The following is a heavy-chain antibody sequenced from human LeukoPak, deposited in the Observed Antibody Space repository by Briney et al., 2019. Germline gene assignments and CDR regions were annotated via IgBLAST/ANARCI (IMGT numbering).Heavy chain of an antibody. V-gene: IGHV3-21*01. J-gene: IGHJ4*02. Sequence: PGGSLRLSCAASGFTFSSYSMNWVRQAPGKGLEWVSSISSSSSYIYYADSVKGQFTISRDNAKNSLYLQMNSLRAEDTAVYYCARDLGLLTGYRKRRFDYWGQGTLVTVSS. CDR1: GFTFSSYS. D-gene: IGHD3-9*01. CDR3: ARDLGLLTGYRKRRFDY. CDR2: ISSSSSYI.